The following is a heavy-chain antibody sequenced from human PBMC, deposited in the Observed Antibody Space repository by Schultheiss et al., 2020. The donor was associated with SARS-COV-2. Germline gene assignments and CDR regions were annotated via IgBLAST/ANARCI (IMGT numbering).Heavy chain of an antibody. D-gene: IGHD3-16*01. Sequence: GGSLRLSCAASGFTFSSYEMNWVRQAPGKGLEWVSAISGSGGSTYYADSVKGRFTISRDNSKNTLYLQMNSLRAEDTAVYYCARSYAGHYFDYWGQGTLVTVSS. CDR1: GFTFSSYE. J-gene: IGHJ4*02. CDR2: ISGSGGST. V-gene: IGHV3-23*01. CDR3: ARSYAGHYFDY.